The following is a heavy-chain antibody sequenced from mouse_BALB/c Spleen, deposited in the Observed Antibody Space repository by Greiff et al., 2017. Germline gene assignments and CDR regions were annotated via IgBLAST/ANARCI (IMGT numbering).Heavy chain of an antibody. CDR1: GYSITSDYA. V-gene: IGHV3-2*02. CDR2: ISYSGST. CDR3: ARDGVTGTGFAY. D-gene: IGHD4-1*01. J-gene: IGHJ3*01. Sequence: VQLKESGPGLVKPSQSLSLTCTVTGYSITSDYAWNWIRQFPGNKLEWMGYISYSGSTSYNPSLKSRISITRDTSKNQFFLQLNSVTTEDTATYYCARDGVTGTGFAYWGQGTLVTVSA.